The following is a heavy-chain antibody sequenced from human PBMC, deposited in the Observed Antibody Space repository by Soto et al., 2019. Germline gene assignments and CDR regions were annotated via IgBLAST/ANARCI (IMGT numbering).Heavy chain of an antibody. Sequence: GGSLRLSCAASGFTFSSYAMSWVRQAPGKGLEWVSAISGSGGSTYYADSVKGRFTISRDNSKNTLYLQMNSLRAEDTAVYYCAKDPRGVRGYSGYDYWGQETLVTGSS. V-gene: IGHV3-23*01. CDR2: ISGSGGST. D-gene: IGHD5-12*01. J-gene: IGHJ4*02. CDR3: AKDPRGVRGYSGYDY. CDR1: GFTFSSYA.